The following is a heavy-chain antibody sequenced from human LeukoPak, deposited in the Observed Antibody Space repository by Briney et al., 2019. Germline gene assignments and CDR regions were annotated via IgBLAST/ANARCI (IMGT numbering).Heavy chain of an antibody. CDR2: IYSGGST. CDR3: ARDSTTFPY. D-gene: IGHD2/OR15-2a*01. CDR1: GGSFSGYY. Sequence: ETLSLTCAVYGGSFSGYYWSWVRQAPGKGLEWVSVIYSGGSTYYADSVKGRFTISRDNSKNTLYLQMNSLRAEDTAVYYCARDSTTFPYWGQGTLVTVSS. V-gene: IGHV3-53*01. J-gene: IGHJ4*02.